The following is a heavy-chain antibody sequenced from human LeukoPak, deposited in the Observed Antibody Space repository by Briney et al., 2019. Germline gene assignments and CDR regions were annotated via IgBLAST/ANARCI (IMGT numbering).Heavy chain of an antibody. CDR2: ISPKSGVT. D-gene: IGHD2-8*02. CDR3: ARAVVWSLYNWFDP. J-gene: IGHJ5*02. V-gene: IGHV1-2*02. Sequence: ASLKVSCKASGYTFTGYQMHWVRQAPGQGLEWMGWISPKSGVTNYAQKFHDGVTMTRDTSISTAYMELSGLRSDDTAVYYCARAVVWSLYNWFDPWGQGTLVTVSS. CDR1: GYTFTGYQ.